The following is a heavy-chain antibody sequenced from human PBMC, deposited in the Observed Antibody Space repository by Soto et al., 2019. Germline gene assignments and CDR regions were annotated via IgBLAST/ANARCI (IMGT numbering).Heavy chain of an antibody. V-gene: IGHV1-8*01. CDR2: MNPNSGNT. D-gene: IGHD2-2*01. J-gene: IGHJ5*02. CDR1: GYTFTSYD. Sequence: QVQLVQSGAEVKKPGASVKVSCKASGYTFTSYDINWVRQATGQGLEWMGWMNPNSGNTGYAQKFQGRVTMTRNTSISTAYMELSSLRSEDTAVYYCARGRCSIPSCEPSRVWFDPWGQGTLVTVSS. CDR3: ARGRCSIPSCEPSRVWFDP.